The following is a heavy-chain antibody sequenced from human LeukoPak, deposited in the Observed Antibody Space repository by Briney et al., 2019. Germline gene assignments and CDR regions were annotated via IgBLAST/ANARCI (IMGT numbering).Heavy chain of an antibody. CDR2: IYYSGST. Sequence: SDTLSLTCAVSGYSISSSNWWGWVRQPPGEGLEWIAYIYYSGSTYYNPSLKSRVTMSVDTSKNQFSLKLSSVTAVDTAVYHCARSLRGYYFDYWGQGILVTVSS. CDR1: GYSISSSNW. J-gene: IGHJ4*02. D-gene: IGHD3-16*01. V-gene: IGHV4-28*01. CDR3: ARSLRGYYFDY.